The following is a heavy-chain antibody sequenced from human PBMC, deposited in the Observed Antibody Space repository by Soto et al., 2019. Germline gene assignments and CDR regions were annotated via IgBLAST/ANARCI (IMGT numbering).Heavy chain of an antibody. D-gene: IGHD6-19*01. CDR1: GYTFTSYG. V-gene: IGHV1-18*01. CDR2: ISAYNGNT. Sequence: ASVKVSCKASGYTFTSYGISWVRQAPGQGLEWMGWISAYNGNTNYAQKLQGRVTMTTDTSTSTAYMELRSLRSDDTAVYYCARETAVQQWLVQVWFDPWGQGTLVTVSS. CDR3: ARETAVQQWLVQVWFDP. J-gene: IGHJ5*02.